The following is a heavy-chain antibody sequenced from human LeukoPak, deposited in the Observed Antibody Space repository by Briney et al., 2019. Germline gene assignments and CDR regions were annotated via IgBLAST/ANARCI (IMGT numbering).Heavy chain of an antibody. CDR2: MNPNSGNT. J-gene: IGHJ4*02. CDR3: ARIAAAGNRRLNY. D-gene: IGHD6-13*01. CDR1: GYTFTSYD. V-gene: IGHV1-8*01. Sequence: GASVTVSCKASGYTFTSYDINWVRQAAGQGLEWMGWMNPNSGNTGYAQEFQGRIRITRNTAKRTAYMELSSLISEDTAVYYCARIAAAGNRRLNYWGQGTLVTVSS.